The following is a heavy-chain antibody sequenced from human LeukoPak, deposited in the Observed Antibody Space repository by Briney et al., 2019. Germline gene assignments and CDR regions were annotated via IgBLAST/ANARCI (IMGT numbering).Heavy chain of an antibody. Sequence: PGGSLRLSCAASGFSFSSYWMRWVRQAPGKGLEWVSRINSDGSSTSYADSVKGRFTISRDTSKNTLYLQMNSLRVEDTAVYYCAKGSSWSEDYWGQGTLVTVSS. CDR1: GFSFSSYW. CDR2: INSDGSST. D-gene: IGHD6-13*01. CDR3: AKGSSWSEDY. J-gene: IGHJ4*02. V-gene: IGHV3-74*01.